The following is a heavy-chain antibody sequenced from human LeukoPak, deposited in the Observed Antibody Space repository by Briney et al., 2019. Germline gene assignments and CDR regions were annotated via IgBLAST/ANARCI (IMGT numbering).Heavy chain of an antibody. CDR2: MKKDGSGT. D-gene: IGHD3-10*01. V-gene: IGHV3-7*01. Sequence: QTGGSLRLSCVVSGFTFSSYSMIWVRQAPGKGLQWVANMKKDGSGTKYVDSVKGRFTISRDNTKNSLYLQMNSLRAEDTAVYYCGRHRSGSGTYFIDYWGQGTLVSVSS. J-gene: IGHJ4*02. CDR3: GRHRSGSGTYFIDY. CDR1: GFTFSSYS.